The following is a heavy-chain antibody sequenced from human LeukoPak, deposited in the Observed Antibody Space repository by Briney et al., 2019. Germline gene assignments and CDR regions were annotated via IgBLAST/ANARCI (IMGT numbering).Heavy chain of an antibody. CDR3: AKALSSGWYDGDDYFDY. Sequence: GGSLRLSCAASGFTFSSYAMSWVRQAPGKGLEWVSAIRGSGGSTYYADSVKGRFTISRDNSKNTLYLQMNSLRAEDTAVYYCAKALSSGWYDGDDYFDYWGQGTLVTVSS. D-gene: IGHD6-19*01. J-gene: IGHJ4*02. CDR1: GFTFSSYA. V-gene: IGHV3-23*01. CDR2: IRGSGGST.